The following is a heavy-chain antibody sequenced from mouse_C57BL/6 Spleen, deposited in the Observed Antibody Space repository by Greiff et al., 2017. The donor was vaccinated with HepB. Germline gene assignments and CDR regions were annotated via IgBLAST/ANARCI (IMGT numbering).Heavy chain of an antibody. CDR3: ARENSKTLDY. CDR2: IHPNSGST. V-gene: IGHV1-64*01. Sequence: QVQLQQPGAELVKPGASVKLSCKASGYTFTSYWMHWVKQRPGQGLEWIGMIHPNSGSTNYNEKCKSKATLTVDKSSSTAYMQLSSLTSEDSAVYDCARENSKTLDYWGQGTTLTVSS. CDR1: GYTFTSYW. J-gene: IGHJ2*01. D-gene: IGHD2-5*01.